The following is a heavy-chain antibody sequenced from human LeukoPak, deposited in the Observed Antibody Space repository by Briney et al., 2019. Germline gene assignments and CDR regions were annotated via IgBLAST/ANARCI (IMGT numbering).Heavy chain of an antibody. CDR1: GFAFCSLD. CDR2: ISDSGDRT. J-gene: IGHJ4*02. D-gene: IGHD6-19*01. Sequence: GGAPRLSCAASGFAFCSLDMGWGRQAPGKGVGGVSAISDSGDRTYYADSVKGRFTLSRDNSKNTLYLQMNSLRAEDTAVYYCAKDARRSSGWWFFDHWGQGTLVTVSS. V-gene: IGHV3-23*01. CDR3: AKDARRSSGWWFFDH.